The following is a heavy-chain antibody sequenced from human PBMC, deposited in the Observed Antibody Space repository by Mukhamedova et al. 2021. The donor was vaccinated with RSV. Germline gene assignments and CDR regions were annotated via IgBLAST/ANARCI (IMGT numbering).Heavy chain of an antibody. CDR3: AKDRDSDYLTDY. V-gene: IGHV3-23*01. CDR2: ISGSGGST. D-gene: IGHD3-22*01. Sequence: GLEWVSAISGSGGSTYYADSVKGRFTISRDNSKNTLYLQMNSLRAEDTAVYYCAKDRDSDYLTDYWGQGTLVTVSS. J-gene: IGHJ4*02.